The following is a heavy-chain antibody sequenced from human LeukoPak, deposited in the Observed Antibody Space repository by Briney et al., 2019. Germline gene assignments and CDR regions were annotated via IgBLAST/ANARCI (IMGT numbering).Heavy chain of an antibody. CDR2: INPTGGDT. Sequence: ASVKVSCKASGYTLTSYYLHWVRQAPGQGLEWMGIINPTGGDTTYPQKFQGRVTMTRDMSTSTFYLDLSSLRSEDTAVYFCARGRCAGGTCYVMDYWGQGTLVTVSS. V-gene: IGHV1-46*01. D-gene: IGHD2-15*01. CDR1: GYTLTSYY. J-gene: IGHJ4*02. CDR3: ARGRCAGGTCYVMDY.